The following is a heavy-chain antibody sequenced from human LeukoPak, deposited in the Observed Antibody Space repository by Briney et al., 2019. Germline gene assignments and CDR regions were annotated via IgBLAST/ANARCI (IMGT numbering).Heavy chain of an antibody. CDR2: IWYDGSNK. CDR3: ASGYYYDSSGDFDY. J-gene: IGHJ4*02. Sequence: GRSLRLSCAASGFTFSSYGMHWVRQAPGKGLKWVAVIWYDGSNKYYADSVKGRFTISRDNSKNTLYLQMNSLRAEDTAVYYCASGYYYDSSGDFDYWGQGTLVTVSS. D-gene: IGHD3-22*01. CDR1: GFTFSSYG. V-gene: IGHV3-33*01.